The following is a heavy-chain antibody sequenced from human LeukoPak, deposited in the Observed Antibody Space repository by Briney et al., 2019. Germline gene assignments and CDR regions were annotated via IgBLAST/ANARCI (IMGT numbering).Heavy chain of an antibody. D-gene: IGHD3-22*01. CDR3: ARTYYYDSSGQYGHNWFDP. V-gene: IGHV6-1*01. CDR1: GDSVSSNASS. CDR2: TYYRSKWYY. Sequence: SQTLSLTCAISGDSVSSNASSWNWIRQSPSRGIEWLGRTYYRSKWYYDYAVSVKSRIAISPDTSKNQFSLQLNSVTAADTAVYYCARTYYYDSSGQYGHNWFDPWGQGTLVTVSS. J-gene: IGHJ5*02.